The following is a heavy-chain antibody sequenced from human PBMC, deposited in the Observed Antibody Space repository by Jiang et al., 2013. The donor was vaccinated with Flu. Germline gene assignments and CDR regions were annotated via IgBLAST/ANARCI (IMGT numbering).Heavy chain of an antibody. Sequence: CKASGYTFTSYAMNWVRQAPGQGLEWMGWINTNTGNPTYCPGLHRTFVFSLDTSVSTAYLQISSLKAEDTAVYYCARGSGYDSNWFDPWGQGTLVTVSS. J-gene: IGHJ5*02. V-gene: IGHV7-4-1*02. CDR2: INTNTGNP. D-gene: IGHD5-12*01. CDR1: GYTFTSYA. CDR3: ARGSGYDSNWFDP.